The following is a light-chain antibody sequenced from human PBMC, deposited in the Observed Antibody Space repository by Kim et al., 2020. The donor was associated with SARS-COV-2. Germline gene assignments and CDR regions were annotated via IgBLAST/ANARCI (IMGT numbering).Light chain of an antibody. CDR2: QAS. CDR1: QSISGW. V-gene: IGKV1-5*03. J-gene: IGKJ1*01. CDR3: HQYKTYSWA. Sequence: DIQMTQSPPTLSASVGDRVTITCRASQSISGWLAWYQQKPGKAPKVLLYQASNLESGVPSRFSGSGSGTEFTLTISGLQPDDFATYYCHQYKTYSWAFGQGTKVEI.